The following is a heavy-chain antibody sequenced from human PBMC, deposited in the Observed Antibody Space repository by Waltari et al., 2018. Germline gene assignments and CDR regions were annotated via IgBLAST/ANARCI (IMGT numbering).Heavy chain of an antibody. Sequence: EVQLVESGGGLVKPGGSLRLSCAASGFTFSSYSMNWVRQAPGKGLEWVSAISSGSSYIYYADSVKGRFTIARDKAKNALYLQMNSLRAEDTAVYYCARDLVRGAFDIWGQGTMVTVSS. D-gene: IGHD6-6*01. CDR3: ARDLVRGAFDI. J-gene: IGHJ3*02. CDR1: GFTFSSYS. CDR2: ISSGSSYI. V-gene: IGHV3-21*01.